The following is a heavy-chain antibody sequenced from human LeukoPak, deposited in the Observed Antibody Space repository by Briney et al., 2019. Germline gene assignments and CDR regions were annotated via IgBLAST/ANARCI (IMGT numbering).Heavy chain of an antibody. Sequence: PGWSLRLSCAASGFTFSGSAMHWVRQAPGKGLQWVAVLTFDGSNQYYADSVKGRFTISRDNSRNTVYLQMHSLRVEDTAVYYCARDGEASIVIDYYFFYLWGRGTLVTVSS. V-gene: IGHV3-30*01. CDR2: LTFDGSNQ. CDR1: GFTFSGSA. CDR3: ARDGEASIVIDYYFFYL. D-gene: IGHD2/OR15-2a*01. J-gene: IGHJ2*01.